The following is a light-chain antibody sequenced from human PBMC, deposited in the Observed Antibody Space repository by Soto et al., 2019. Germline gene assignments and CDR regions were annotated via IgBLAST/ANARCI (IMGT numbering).Light chain of an antibody. V-gene: IGLV6-57*04. J-gene: IGLJ3*02. CDR2: EDK. Sequence: NFMLTQPHSVSESPGKTVTISCTRSSGSIGSNYVQWYQQRPGSAPTTVIYEDKQRPSGVPDRFSGSIDSSSNSASLTISGLKTEDEADYYCQSYDSSSLWVFGGGTKVTVL. CDR3: QSYDSSSLWV. CDR1: SGSIGSNY.